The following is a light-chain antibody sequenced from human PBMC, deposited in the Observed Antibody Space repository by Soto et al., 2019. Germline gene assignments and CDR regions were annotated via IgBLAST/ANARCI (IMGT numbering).Light chain of an antibody. V-gene: IGLV2-23*01. CDR3: CSYAGSSTFV. CDR2: EGS. CDR1: SSDVGSYNL. J-gene: IGLJ1*01. Sequence: QSALTQPASVSGSPGQSLTISCTGTSSDVGSYNLVSGYQQHPGKAPKLMIDEGSKRPSGVSNRFSGSKSGNTASLTNSGLHAEDEADYYCCSYAGSSTFVFGTGTKVTVL.